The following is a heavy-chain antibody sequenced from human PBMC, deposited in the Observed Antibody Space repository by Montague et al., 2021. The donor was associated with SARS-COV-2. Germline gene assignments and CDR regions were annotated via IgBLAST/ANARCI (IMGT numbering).Heavy chain of an antibody. Sequence: SETLSLTCTVSGGSISSSYWTWIRQPPGKGLEWIGYIYYSGGTSYNPSLKSRVTMSVDTSKNQFSLKLSSVTAADTAVYYCARSSGSYSTFGFWGQGTRVTVSS. CDR3: ARSSGSYSTFGF. V-gene: IGHV4-59*08. J-gene: IGHJ4*02. CDR1: GGSISSSY. CDR2: IYYSGGT. D-gene: IGHD3-10*01.